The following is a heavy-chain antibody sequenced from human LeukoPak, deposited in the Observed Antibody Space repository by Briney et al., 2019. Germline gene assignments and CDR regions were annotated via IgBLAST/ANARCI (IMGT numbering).Heavy chain of an antibody. CDR2: IYTSGST. J-gene: IGHJ4*02. V-gene: IGHV4-61*02. CDR3: ARGDSSGWYHFDY. CDR1: GGSISSGSYY. D-gene: IGHD6-19*01. Sequence: PPETLSLTCTVSGGSISSGSYYWSWIRQPAGKGLEWIGRIYTSGSTNYNPSLKSRVTISIDTSKNQFSLKLSSVTAADTAVYYCARGDSSGWYHFDYWGQGTLVTVSS.